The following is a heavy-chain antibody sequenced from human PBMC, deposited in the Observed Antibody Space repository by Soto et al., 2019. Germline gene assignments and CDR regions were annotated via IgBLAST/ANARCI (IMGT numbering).Heavy chain of an antibody. CDR2: VYYSGST. CDR3: GRLEGLATISYYFDY. V-gene: IGHV4-39*01. D-gene: IGHD3-9*01. CDR1: VGSVSSSSYY. Sequence: SETLSLPFTVSVGSVSSSSYYWCWGPPPPGKGLEWIGSVYYSGSTYYNPSLESRVTISVDKSKNQFSLKLMSLSAADTAVYYCGRLEGLATISYYFDYWGQGALVTVSS. J-gene: IGHJ4*02.